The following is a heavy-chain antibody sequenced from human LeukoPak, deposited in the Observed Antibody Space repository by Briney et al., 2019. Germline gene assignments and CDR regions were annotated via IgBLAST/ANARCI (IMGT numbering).Heavy chain of an antibody. J-gene: IGHJ3*02. Sequence: SGGSLRLSCAASGFTFSNAWMSWVRQAPGKGLEWVSYISSSSSTIYYADSVKGRFTISRDNAKNSLYLQMNSLRAEDTAVYYCARVGPKGVPAADRNDAFDIWGQGTMVTVSS. CDR3: ARVGPKGVPAADRNDAFDI. CDR1: GFTFSNAW. V-gene: IGHV3-48*04. CDR2: ISSSSSTI. D-gene: IGHD2-2*01.